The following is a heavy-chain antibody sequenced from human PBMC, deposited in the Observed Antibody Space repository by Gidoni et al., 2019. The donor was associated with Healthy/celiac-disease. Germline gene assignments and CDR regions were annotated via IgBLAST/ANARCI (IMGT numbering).Heavy chain of an antibody. CDR2: INWNGGST. Sequence: EVQLVESGGGVVRPGGSLRLSCADPGFAFDDYGMSWVRQAPGKGLEWVSGINWNGGSTGYADSVKGRFTISRDNAKNSLYLQMNSLRAEDTALYHCARDSSPYYDSSGYIASWFDPWGQGTLVTVSS. V-gene: IGHV3-20*01. D-gene: IGHD3-22*01. CDR1: GFAFDDYG. J-gene: IGHJ5*02. CDR3: ARDSSPYYDSSGYIASWFDP.